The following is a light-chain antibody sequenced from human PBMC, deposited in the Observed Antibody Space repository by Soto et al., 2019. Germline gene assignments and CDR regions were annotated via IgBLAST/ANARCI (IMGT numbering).Light chain of an antibody. CDR3: QHTTDFT. CDR1: SSSKW. Sequence: DIQMTQSPSTLAAPVGDTVTMTYRSSSKWLAWYKNKPGKAPKLLIYDVSNLERGAPPRFSGSTSGAESTLTITGLQPDDLGADYCQHTTDFTFGQGTKVDI. V-gene: IGKV1-5*01. CDR2: DVS. J-gene: IGKJ2*01.